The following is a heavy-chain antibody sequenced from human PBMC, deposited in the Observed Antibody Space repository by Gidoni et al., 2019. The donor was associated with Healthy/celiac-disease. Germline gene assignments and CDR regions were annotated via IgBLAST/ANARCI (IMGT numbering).Heavy chain of an antibody. V-gene: IGHV7-4-1*01. CDR3: ARTIRGVIIGTNWFDP. J-gene: IGHJ5*02. Sequence: QVQLVQSGSELKKPGASVKVYCKASGYTFTSCAMHWVRQAPGQGLEWMGWINTNPGNPTYAQGFTGRFVFSLDTSVSTAYLQICSLKAEDTAVYYCARTIRGVIIGTNWFDPWGQGTLVTVSS. CDR1: GYTFTSCA. D-gene: IGHD3-10*01. CDR2: INTNPGNP.